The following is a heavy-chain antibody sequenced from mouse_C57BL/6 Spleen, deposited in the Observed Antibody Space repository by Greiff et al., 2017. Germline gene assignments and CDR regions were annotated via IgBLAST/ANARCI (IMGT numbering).Heavy chain of an antibody. D-gene: IGHD1-1*01. CDR2: IDPSDSYT. V-gene: IGHV1-69*01. Sequence: QVQLQQPGAELVMPGASVKLSCKASGYTFTSYWMHWVKQRPGQGLEWIGEIDPSDSYTNYNQKFKGKSTLTVDKSSSTAYMQLSSLTSEDSAVYYCARGGDYYGSTQYYFDYWGQGTTLTVSS. J-gene: IGHJ2*01. CDR1: GYTFTSYW. CDR3: ARGGDYYGSTQYYFDY.